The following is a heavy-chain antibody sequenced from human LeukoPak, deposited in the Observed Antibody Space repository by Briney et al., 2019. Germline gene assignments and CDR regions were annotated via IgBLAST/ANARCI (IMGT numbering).Heavy chain of an antibody. CDR1: GFTFSSYW. D-gene: IGHD6-19*01. CDR2: IKQDGSEK. Sequence: GGSLRLSCAASGFTFSSYWMSWVRQAPGKGLEWVANIKQDGSEKYYVDSVKSRFTISRDNAKNSLYLQMNSLRAEDTAVYYCARSSGWYHRGPDYYYYYMDVWGKGTTVTVS. V-gene: IGHV3-7*01. J-gene: IGHJ6*03. CDR3: ARSSGWYHRGPDYYYYYMDV.